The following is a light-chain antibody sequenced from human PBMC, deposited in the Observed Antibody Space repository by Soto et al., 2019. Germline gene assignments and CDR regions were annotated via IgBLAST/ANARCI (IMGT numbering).Light chain of an antibody. CDR2: GNS. CDR3: QSYDDSLSGWV. Sequence: QSVLTQPPSVSGAPGERVTISCTGSSSNIGAGHALHWYQHLPGAAPKLLMYGNSDRPSGVPDRFSGSKSGTSASLAITGLQPEDEADYYCQSYDDSLSGWVFGGGTKLTVL. V-gene: IGLV1-40*01. CDR1: SSNIGAGHA. J-gene: IGLJ3*02.